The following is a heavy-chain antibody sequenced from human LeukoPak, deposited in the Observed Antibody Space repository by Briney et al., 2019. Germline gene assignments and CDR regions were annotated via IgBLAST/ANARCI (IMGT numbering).Heavy chain of an antibody. V-gene: IGHV1-8*01. J-gene: IGHJ4*02. CDR2: MNPNSGKT. Sequence: ASVKVSCKASGYTFTSCDINWVRQAPGQGLEWMGWMNPNSGKTGYARKFQGRVTMTKSTSISTAYMEVSSLGYEDTAIYYCARGRPGLASAGTYDFWGQGTLITVSS. CDR3: ARGRPGLASAGTYDF. CDR1: GYTFTSCD. D-gene: IGHD6-13*01.